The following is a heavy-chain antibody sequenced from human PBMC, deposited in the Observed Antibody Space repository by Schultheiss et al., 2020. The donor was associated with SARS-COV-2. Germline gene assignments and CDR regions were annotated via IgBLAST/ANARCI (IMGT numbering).Heavy chain of an antibody. D-gene: IGHD2-15*01. CDR1: GGSFSGYY. CDR2: IYYSGST. Sequence: SETLSLTCAVYGGSFSGYYWSWIRQPPGKGLEWIGYIYYSGSTYYNPSLKSRVTISVDTSKNQFSLKLSSVTAADTAVYYCARAVTGGSNYYYYYYGMDVWGQGTTVTVSS. CDR3: ARAVTGGSNYYYYYYGMDV. J-gene: IGHJ6*02. V-gene: IGHV4-34*09.